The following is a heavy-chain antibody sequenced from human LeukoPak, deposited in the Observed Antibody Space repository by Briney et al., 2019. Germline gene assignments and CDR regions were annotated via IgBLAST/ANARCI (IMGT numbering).Heavy chain of an antibody. V-gene: IGHV4-34*01. J-gene: IGHJ5*02. CDR1: GGSFSGYY. CDR2: INHSGST. Sequence: SETLSLTCAVYGGSFSGYYWSWIRQPPGKGLEWIGEINHSGSTNYNPSLKSRVTISVDTSKNQFSLQLTSVTPEDTAVYYCASGTEASGFDPWGQGTLVTVSS. D-gene: IGHD2-21*01. CDR3: ASGTEASGFDP.